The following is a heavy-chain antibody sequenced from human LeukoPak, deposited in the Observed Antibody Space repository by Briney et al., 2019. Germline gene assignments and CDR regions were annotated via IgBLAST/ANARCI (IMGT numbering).Heavy chain of an antibody. CDR3: ARGYCTNGVCYTSWFDP. CDR1: GGSISSYY. Sequence: PSETLSLTCTVSGGSISSYYWSWIRQPPGKGLEWIGYIYYSGSTNYNPSLKSRVTISVDTSKNQFSLKLSSVTAADTAVHYCARGYCTNGVCYTSWFDPWGQGTLVTVSS. D-gene: IGHD2-8*01. J-gene: IGHJ5*02. CDR2: IYYSGST. V-gene: IGHV4-59*01.